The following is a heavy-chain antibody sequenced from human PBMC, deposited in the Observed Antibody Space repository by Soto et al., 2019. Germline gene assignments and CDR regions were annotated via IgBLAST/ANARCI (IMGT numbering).Heavy chain of an antibody. CDR3: AKDTYYYSSSGYYIFDY. J-gene: IGHJ4*02. Sequence: QVQLVESGGGVVQPGRSLRLSCTASGFTFGSYGMHWVRQAPGKGLEWVAVTSHDGSNEQYADSVKGRFTVSRDNSKNTVFLQMNSLRPEDTDLYYCAKDTYYYSSSGYYIFDYWGQGTLLTVSS. D-gene: IGHD3-22*01. CDR2: TSHDGSNE. V-gene: IGHV3-30*18. CDR1: GFTFGSYG.